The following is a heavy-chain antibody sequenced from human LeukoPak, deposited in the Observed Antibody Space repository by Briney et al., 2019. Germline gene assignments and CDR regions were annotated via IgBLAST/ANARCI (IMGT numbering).Heavy chain of an antibody. V-gene: IGHV3-74*01. CDR1: GFTFSSYW. J-gene: IGHJ3*02. Sequence: GGSLRLSCAASGFTFSSYWMHWVRQAQGKGLVWVSRINSDGSSTSYADSVKGRFTISRDNAKNTLYLQMNSLRAEDTAVYYCARPTYSSRGSAFDIWGQGTMVTVSS. CDR3: ARPTYSSRGSAFDI. D-gene: IGHD6-13*01. CDR2: INSDGSST.